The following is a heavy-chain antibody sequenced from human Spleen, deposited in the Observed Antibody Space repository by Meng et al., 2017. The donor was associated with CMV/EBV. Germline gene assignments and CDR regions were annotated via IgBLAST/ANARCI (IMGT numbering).Heavy chain of an antibody. D-gene: IGHD1-7*01. Sequence: GESLKISCAASGLIFSDAWMTWVRQAPGKGLEWVARIKSKSDGGTTDYAAPVKGRFTISRDDSKNTVYLRMNSLKTEDTAVYYCSIQFNWSYGDYWGQGTLVTVSS. CDR2: IKSKSDGGTT. CDR3: SIQFNWSYGDY. V-gene: IGHV3-15*01. CDR1: GLIFSDAW. J-gene: IGHJ4*02.